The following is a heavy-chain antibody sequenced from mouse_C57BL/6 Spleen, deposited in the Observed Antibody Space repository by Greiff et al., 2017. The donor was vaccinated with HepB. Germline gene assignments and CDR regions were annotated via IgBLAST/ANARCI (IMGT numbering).Heavy chain of an antibody. V-gene: IGHV1-62-2*01. D-gene: IGHD2-4*01. J-gene: IGHJ1*03. CDR3: ARHEVPYDYDWYFDV. Sequence: VKLMESGAELVKPGASVKLSCKASGYTFTEYTIHWVKQRSGQGLEWIGWFYPGSGSIKYNEKFKDKATLTAYKSSSTVYMELSRLTSEDSAVYFCARHEVPYDYDWYFDVWGTGTTVTVSS. CDR2: FYPGSGSI. CDR1: GYTFTEYT.